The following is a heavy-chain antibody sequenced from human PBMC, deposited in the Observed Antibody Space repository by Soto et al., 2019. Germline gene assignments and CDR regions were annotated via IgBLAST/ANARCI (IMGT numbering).Heavy chain of an antibody. V-gene: IGHV3-30*18. J-gene: IGHJ4*02. CDR2: VSHDGRNT. D-gene: IGHD6-19*01. Sequence: VQLVESGGGVVQPGRSLRLSCAAAGFTISDYAMHWVRQAPGKGLEWVAVVSHDGRNTHYADSVKGRFTISRDSSKNTVSLAMTSLRAEDTAVYYCAKGGRQCLVTSDFNDWGQGALVTVSS. CDR3: AKGGRQCLVTSDFND. CDR1: GFTISDYA.